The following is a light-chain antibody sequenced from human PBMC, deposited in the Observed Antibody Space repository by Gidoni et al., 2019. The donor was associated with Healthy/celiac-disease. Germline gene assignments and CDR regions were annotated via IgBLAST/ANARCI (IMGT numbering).Light chain of an antibody. CDR1: QDITNY. V-gene: IGKV1-33*01. CDR2: DAS. Sequence: DVQLTPSPSSPSASVGDRFTITCQASQDITNYLNWYQQKPGTAPKLLIYDASNLETGVPSRFSGSGSGTDFTFTISSLQPEDIATYYCQQYDDHPPNTFGPGTKVDIK. J-gene: IGKJ3*01. CDR3: QQYDDHPPNT.